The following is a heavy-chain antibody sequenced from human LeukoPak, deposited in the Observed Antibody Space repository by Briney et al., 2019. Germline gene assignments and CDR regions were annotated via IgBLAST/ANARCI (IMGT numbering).Heavy chain of an antibody. CDR2: IYYSGST. CDR3: ARRSITAALGWYFDY. V-gene: IGHV4-59*08. D-gene: IGHD2-2*01. Sequence: PSQTLSLTCTVSGGSISSYYWSWIRQPPGKGLEWIGYIYYSGSTNYNPSLKSRVTISVDTSKNQFSLKLSSVTAADTAVYYCARRSITAALGWYFDYWGQGTLVTVSS. J-gene: IGHJ4*02. CDR1: GGSISSYY.